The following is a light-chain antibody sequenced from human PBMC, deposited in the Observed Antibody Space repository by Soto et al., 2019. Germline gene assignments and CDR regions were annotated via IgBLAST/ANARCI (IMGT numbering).Light chain of an antibody. CDR1: QSVSSS. J-gene: IGKJ5*01. Sequence: EIVFTQSPGTLSLSPGERATLSCRASQSVSSSLAWYQQKPGQAPRLLIYDASNRATGIPARFSGSGSGTDFTLTISSLEPEDFAVYYCQQRSNWPITFGQGTRLEIK. CDR3: QQRSNWPIT. V-gene: IGKV3-11*01. CDR2: DAS.